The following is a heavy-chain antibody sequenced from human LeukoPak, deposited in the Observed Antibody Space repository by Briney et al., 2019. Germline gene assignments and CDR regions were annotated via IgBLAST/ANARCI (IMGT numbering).Heavy chain of an antibody. CDR2: ISGSGVGT. D-gene: IGHD6-19*01. CDR1: GFTFSSYA. Sequence: GGSLRLSCAASGFTFSSYAMSWVRQAPGKGLEWVSSISGSGVGTYYADSVKGRFTFSRENSKNTLYLQMNSLRAEDTAVYYCAKISSSSCTDYWGQGTLVTVSS. V-gene: IGHV3-23*01. J-gene: IGHJ4*02. CDR3: AKISSSSCTDY.